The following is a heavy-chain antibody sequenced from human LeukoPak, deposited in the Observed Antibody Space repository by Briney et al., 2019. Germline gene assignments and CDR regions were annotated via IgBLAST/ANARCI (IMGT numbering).Heavy chain of an antibody. Sequence: GGSLRLSCAASGFTFSSYSMNWVRQAPGKGLEWVSSISSSSSYIYYADSVKGRSTISRDNAKNSLYLQMNSLRAEDTAVYYCARGYSGYDSPLDYWGQGTLVTVSS. D-gene: IGHD5-12*01. J-gene: IGHJ4*02. CDR1: GFTFSSYS. CDR3: ARGYSGYDSPLDY. V-gene: IGHV3-21*01. CDR2: ISSSSSYI.